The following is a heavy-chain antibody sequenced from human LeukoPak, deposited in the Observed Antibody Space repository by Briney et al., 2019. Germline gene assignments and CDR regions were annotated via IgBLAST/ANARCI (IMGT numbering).Heavy chain of an antibody. V-gene: IGHV4-38-2*02. CDR2: IYHSGST. D-gene: IGHD3-22*01. CDR3: ARVNNYYDSSGYYYEGAFDY. J-gene: IGHJ4*02. Sequence: SETLSLTCTVSGYSISSGYYWGWIRQPPGKGLEWIGSIYHSGSTYYNPSLKSRVTISVDTSKNQFSLKLSSVTAADTAVYYCARVNNYYDSSGYYYEGAFDYWGRGTLVTVSS. CDR1: GYSISSGYY.